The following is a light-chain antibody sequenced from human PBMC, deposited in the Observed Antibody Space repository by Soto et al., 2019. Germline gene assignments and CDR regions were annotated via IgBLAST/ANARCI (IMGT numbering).Light chain of an antibody. CDR3: QQYNSWPLT. CDR1: QSVSGTY. Sequence: EIVLTQSPGTLSLSPGERATLSCRASQSVSGTYLAWYQQRPGQAPRLLIYGVSSRATGIPDRFSGGGSGTEFTLTISSLQSEDFAVYYCQQYNSWPLTFGGGTKVDIK. CDR2: GVS. V-gene: IGKV3-20*01. J-gene: IGKJ4*01.